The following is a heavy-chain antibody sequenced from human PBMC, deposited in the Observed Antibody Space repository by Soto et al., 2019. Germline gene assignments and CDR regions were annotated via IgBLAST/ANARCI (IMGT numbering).Heavy chain of an antibody. Sequence: DVQLLESGGGLVQPGGSLGLSCAASGFTFRSYAMSWVRQAPGKGLEWVSGISGSGISTHYADSVKGRFTVSRDNSKNTLYLQMNSLRAEDTAVYNCAKEPVGPDWYFDLWGRGTLVTVSS. CDR1: GFTFRSYA. J-gene: IGHJ2*01. CDR2: ISGSGIST. CDR3: AKEPVGPDWYFDL. V-gene: IGHV3-23*01.